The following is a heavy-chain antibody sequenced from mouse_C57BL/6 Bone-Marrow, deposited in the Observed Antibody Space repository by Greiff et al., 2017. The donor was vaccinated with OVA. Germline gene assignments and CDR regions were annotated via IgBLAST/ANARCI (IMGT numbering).Heavy chain of an antibody. CDR3: AIDYGSSYWFAY. V-gene: IGHV1-74*01. Sequence: QVQLQQPGAELVKPGASVKVSCKASGYTFTSYWMHWVKQRPGQGLELIGRIHPSDSDTNYNQKFKGKATLTVDKSSSTAYMQLSSLTSEDSAVYYCAIDYGSSYWFAYWGQGTLVTVSA. CDR2: IHPSDSDT. D-gene: IGHD1-1*01. J-gene: IGHJ3*01. CDR1: GYTFTSYW.